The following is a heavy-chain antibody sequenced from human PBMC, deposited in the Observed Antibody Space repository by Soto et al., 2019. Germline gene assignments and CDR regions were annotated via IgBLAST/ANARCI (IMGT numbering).Heavy chain of an antibody. CDR1: GFTFSSYS. V-gene: IGHV3-48*02. D-gene: IGHD3-3*01. CDR2: ISTTSSSI. J-gene: IGHJ4*02. CDR3: ARKGVAFDY. Sequence: GGSLRLSCAASGFTFSSYSMNWVRQAPGQGLEWISYISTTSSSIYYADSVKGRFTISRDNAKNSLFLQMNSLRDEDTAVYYCARKGVAFDYWGQGALVTVSS.